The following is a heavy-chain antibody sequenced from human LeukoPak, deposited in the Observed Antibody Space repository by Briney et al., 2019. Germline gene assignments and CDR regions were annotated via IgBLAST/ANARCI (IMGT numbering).Heavy chain of an antibody. V-gene: IGHV4-59*01. CDR1: GGSISSYY. CDR2: IYYSGST. CDR3: ARSGQWELSFDY. D-gene: IGHD1-26*01. J-gene: IGHJ4*02. Sequence: SETLSLTCTVSGGSISSYYWSWIRQPPGKGLEWIGYIYYSGSTNYNPSLKSRVTISVDTSKNQFSLKLSSVTAADTAVYYCARSGQWELSFDYWGQGTLVTVSS.